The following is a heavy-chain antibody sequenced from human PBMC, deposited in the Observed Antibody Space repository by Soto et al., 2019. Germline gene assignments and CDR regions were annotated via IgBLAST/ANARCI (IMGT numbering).Heavy chain of an antibody. Sequence: EVQLVESGGGLVQPGGSLRLSCAASGFTLSSYWMHWVRQAPGKGLVWVSRINTDGSSTSYADSVKGRFTISRDNAKNTLYLQMNSLRVEDTAVYYCARSRYSGSNQAYSGQGTLVIVSS. CDR2: INTDGSST. D-gene: IGHD1-26*01. CDR1: GFTLSSYW. CDR3: ARSRYSGSNQAY. V-gene: IGHV3-74*01. J-gene: IGHJ4*02.